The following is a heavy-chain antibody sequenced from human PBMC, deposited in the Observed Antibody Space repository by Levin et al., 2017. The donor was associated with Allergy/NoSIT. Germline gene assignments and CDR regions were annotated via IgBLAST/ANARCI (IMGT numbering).Heavy chain of an antibody. V-gene: IGHV3-7*04. CDR2: IKQDGSEI. D-gene: IGHD3-10*01. J-gene: IGHJ4*02. Sequence: RTGGSLRLSCAASGFTFSSYWMSWVRQAPGKGLEWVADIKQDGSEIYYVDSVKGRFTSSRDNAKNSLYLQMNSLRAEDTAVYYCARRRGSHSFDCWGQGTLVTVSS. CDR1: GFTFSSYW. CDR3: ARRRGSHSFDC.